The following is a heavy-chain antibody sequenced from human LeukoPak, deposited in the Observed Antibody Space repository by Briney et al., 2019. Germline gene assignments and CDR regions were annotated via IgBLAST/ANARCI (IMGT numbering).Heavy chain of an antibody. D-gene: IGHD3-22*01. CDR3: ARARYYYDSSGYYFDY. V-gene: IGHV3-74*01. CDR1: GFTFSSYW. Sequence: GGSLRLSCAASGFTFSSYWMHWVRQAPGKGLVWVSRINSDGSSTSYADSVKGRFTISRDNSKNTLYLQMNSLRAEDTAVYYCARARYYYDSSGYYFDYWGQGTLVTVSS. J-gene: IGHJ4*02. CDR2: INSDGSST.